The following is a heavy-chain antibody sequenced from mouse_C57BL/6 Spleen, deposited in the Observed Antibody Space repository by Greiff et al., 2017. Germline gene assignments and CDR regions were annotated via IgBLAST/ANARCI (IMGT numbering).Heavy chain of an antibody. V-gene: IGHV14-2*01. D-gene: IGHD2-5*01. CDR3: ARISNYENYAMDY. J-gene: IGHJ4*01. Sequence: EVKLQESGAELVKPGASVKLSCTASGFNIKDYYMHWVKQRTEQGLEWIGRIDPEDGETKYAPKFQGKATITADTSSNTADLQLSSLTSEDTAVYYCARISNYENYAMDYWGQGTSVTVSS. CDR1: GFNIKDYY. CDR2: IDPEDGET.